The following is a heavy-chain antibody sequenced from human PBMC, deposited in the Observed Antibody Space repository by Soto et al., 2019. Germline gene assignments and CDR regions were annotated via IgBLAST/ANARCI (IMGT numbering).Heavy chain of an antibody. CDR2: ISYDGSNK. CDR1: GFTFSSYG. D-gene: IGHD6-6*01. J-gene: IGHJ4*02. CDR3: AKDSLDYSSSSHPDY. V-gene: IGHV3-30*18. Sequence: PGGSLRLSCAASGFTFSSYGMHWVRQAPGKGLEWVAVISYDGSNKYYGDSVKGRFTISRDNSKNTLYLQMNSLRAEDTAVYYCAKDSLDYSSSSHPDYWGQGTLVTVSS.